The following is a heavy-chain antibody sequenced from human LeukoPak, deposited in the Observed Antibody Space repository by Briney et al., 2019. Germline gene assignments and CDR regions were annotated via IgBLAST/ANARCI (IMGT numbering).Heavy chain of an antibody. CDR1: GGTFSSYA. Sequence: SVKVSCKASGGTFSSYAISWVRQAPGQGLEWMGGIIPIFGTANYAQKFQGRATITADESTSTAYMELSSLRSEDTAVYYCARGGSGIIYTDVWGKGTTVTVSS. D-gene: IGHD1-14*01. J-gene: IGHJ6*03. V-gene: IGHV1-69*01. CDR2: IIPIFGTA. CDR3: ARGGSGIIYTDV.